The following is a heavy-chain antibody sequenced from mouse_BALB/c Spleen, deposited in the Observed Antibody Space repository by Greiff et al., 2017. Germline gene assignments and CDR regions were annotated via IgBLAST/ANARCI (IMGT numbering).Heavy chain of an antibody. D-gene: IGHD2-12*01. V-gene: IGHV5-9-3*01. Sequence: EVKLVESGGGLVKPGGSLKLSCAASGFTFSSYAMSWVRQTPEKRLEWVATISSGGSYTYYPDSVKGRFTISRDNAKNTLYLQMSSLRSEDTAMYYCARRPYDLYYFDYWGQGTTLTVSS. CDR3: ARRPYDLYYFDY. CDR1: GFTFSSYA. J-gene: IGHJ2*01. CDR2: ISSGGSYT.